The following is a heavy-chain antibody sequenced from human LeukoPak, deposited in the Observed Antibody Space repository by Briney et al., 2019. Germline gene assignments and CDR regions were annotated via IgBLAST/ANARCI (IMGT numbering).Heavy chain of an antibody. D-gene: IGHD2-2*01. CDR1: GYNFSSYW. CDR3: ARHLSDITSSPNY. CDR2: IYPRDSRT. V-gene: IGHV5-51*01. Sequence: GESLKISCKGSGYNFSSYWIAWVRQMPRKGLEWMGVIYPRDSRTTYSPSFQDQVTISADKSISTAYLQWISLKASATAMYYCARHLSDITSSPNYWGPGTLVTVSS. J-gene: IGHJ4*02.